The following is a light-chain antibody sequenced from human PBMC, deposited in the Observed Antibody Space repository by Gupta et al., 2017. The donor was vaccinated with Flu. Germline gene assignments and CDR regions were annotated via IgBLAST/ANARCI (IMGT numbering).Light chain of an antibody. CDR1: QSVSSN. CDR2: GAS. CDR3: QQYNNWPFT. V-gene: IGKV3-15*01. Sequence: EIMMTQSPATLSVSPGERATLSCRASQSVSSNVAWYQQKPGQVPRLLIYGASTGATGVPAKFSGSGSGTEFSLTISSLQSEDFAVYYCQQYNNWPFTFGPGTKVEIK. J-gene: IGKJ3*01.